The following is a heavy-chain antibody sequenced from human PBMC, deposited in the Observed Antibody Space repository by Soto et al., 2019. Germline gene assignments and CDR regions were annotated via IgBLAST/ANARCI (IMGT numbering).Heavy chain of an antibody. CDR1: GGSISSYY. CDR3: ARGGSGSGSYLVG. J-gene: IGHJ4*02. V-gene: IGHV4-59*01. D-gene: IGHD3-10*01. Sequence: SETLSLTCTVSGGSISSYYWSWIRQPPGKGLEWIGYIYYSGSTNYNPSLKSRVTISVDTSKNQFSLKLSSVTAADTAVYYCARGGSGSGSYLVGWGQGTLVTVSS. CDR2: IYYSGST.